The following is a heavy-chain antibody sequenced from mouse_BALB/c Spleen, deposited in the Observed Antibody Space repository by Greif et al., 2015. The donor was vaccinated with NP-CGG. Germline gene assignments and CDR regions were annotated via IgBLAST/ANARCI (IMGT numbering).Heavy chain of an antibody. CDR3: ARGGTTVFDY. D-gene: IGHD1-1*01. V-gene: IGHV5-6-2*01. Sequence: EVQRVESGGGLVKLGGSLKLSCAASGFTFSSYYMSWVRQTPEKRLELVAAINSNGGSTYYPDTVKGRFTISRDNAKNTLCLQMSSLKSEDTALYYCARGGTTVFDYWGQGTTLTVAS. J-gene: IGHJ2*01. CDR2: INSNGGST. CDR1: GFTFSSYY.